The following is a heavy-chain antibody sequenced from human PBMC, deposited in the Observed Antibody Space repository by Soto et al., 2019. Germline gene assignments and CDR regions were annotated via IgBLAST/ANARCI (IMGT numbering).Heavy chain of an antibody. J-gene: IGHJ4*02. V-gene: IGHV3-72*01. Sequence: GGSLRLSCAASGFTFSDHYMDWVRQAPGKGLEWVGRTRNKANSYTTEYAASVKGRFTISRDDSKNSLYLQMNSLKTEDTAVYYCSRAGYCSSTSCAWVGTLGYWGQGTLVTVSS. CDR2: TRNKANSYTT. CDR3: SRAGYCSSTSCAWVGTLGY. D-gene: IGHD2-2*01. CDR1: GFTFSDHY.